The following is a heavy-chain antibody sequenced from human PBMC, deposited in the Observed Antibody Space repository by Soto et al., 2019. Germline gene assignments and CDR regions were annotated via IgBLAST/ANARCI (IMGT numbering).Heavy chain of an antibody. D-gene: IGHD1-26*01. CDR1: GFSLSTYN. V-gene: IGHV3-48*02. CDR3: ARDGPWELGG. CDR2: ISSSSSTT. J-gene: IGHJ4*02. Sequence: GGSLRLSCAASGFSLSTYNMNWVRQAPGKGLEWVSYISSSSSTTFYADSVKGRFTVSKDSAKNSLYLQMNSLRDEDTAVYYCARDGPWELGGWGQGTLVTVSS.